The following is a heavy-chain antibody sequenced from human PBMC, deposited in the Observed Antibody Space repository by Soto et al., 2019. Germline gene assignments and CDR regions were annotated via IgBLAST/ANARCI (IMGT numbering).Heavy chain of an antibody. D-gene: IGHD6-25*01. CDR1: GFTFSSYA. CDR2: ISSSGGST. J-gene: IGHJ2*01. CDR3: AKDQRGPDWYFDL. V-gene: IGHV3-23*01. Sequence: GGSLRLSCAASGFTFSSYAMSWVRQAPGKGLEWVSAISSSGGSTYYADSVKGRFTISRDNSKNTLYLQMNSLRAEDTAVYYCAKDQRGPDWYFDLWGRGTLVTVSS.